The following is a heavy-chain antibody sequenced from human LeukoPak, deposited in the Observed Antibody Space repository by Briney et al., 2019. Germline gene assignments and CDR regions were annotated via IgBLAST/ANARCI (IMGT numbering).Heavy chain of an antibody. J-gene: IGHJ4*02. V-gene: IGHV4-39*01. CDR2: IDYSGST. D-gene: IGHD6-19*01. CDR1: GASISSSSHY. Sequence: SETLSLTCTVSGASISSSSHYWGWIRHPPGKGLEWIGSIDYSGSTNYNPSLKSRVTISVDTSKNQFSLKLSSVTAADTAVYYCARLTVAGYFDYWGQGTLVTVSS. CDR3: ARLTVAGYFDY.